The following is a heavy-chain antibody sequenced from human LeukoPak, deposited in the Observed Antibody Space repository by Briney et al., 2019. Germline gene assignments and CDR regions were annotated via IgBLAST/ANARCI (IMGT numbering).Heavy chain of an antibody. CDR2: IIPIFGTA. Sequence: GASVKVSCKASGYTFTGYYMHWVRQAPGQGLEWMGGIIPIFGTANYAQKFQGRVTITADESTSTAYMELSSLRSEDTAVYYCASLIGSIFGVAHYYYGMDVWGQGTTVTVSS. V-gene: IGHV1-69*13. D-gene: IGHD3-3*01. J-gene: IGHJ6*02. CDR3: ASLIGSIFGVAHYYYGMDV. CDR1: GYTFTGYY.